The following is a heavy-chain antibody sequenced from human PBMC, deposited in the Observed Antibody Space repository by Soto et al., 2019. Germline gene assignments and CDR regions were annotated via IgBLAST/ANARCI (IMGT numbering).Heavy chain of an antibody. CDR1: GYTFTGYY. CDR2: INPNSGGT. V-gene: IGHV1-2*02. CDR3: ARGEDSSSSDYYYYYGMDV. Sequence: ASVKVSCKASGYTFTGYYMHWVRHAPGQGLEWMGWINPNSGGTNYAQKFQGRVTMTRDTSISTAYMELSRLRSDDTAVHYCARGEDSSSSDYYYYYGMDVWGQGTTVTVSS. J-gene: IGHJ6*02. D-gene: IGHD6-6*01.